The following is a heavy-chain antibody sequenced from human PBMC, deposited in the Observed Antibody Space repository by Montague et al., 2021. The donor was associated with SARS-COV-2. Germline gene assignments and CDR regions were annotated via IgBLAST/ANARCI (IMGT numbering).Heavy chain of an antibody. J-gene: IGHJ6*02. V-gene: IGHV4-59*08. CDR1: GGSISSYY. D-gene: IGHD3-10*01. CDR3: AGAGSGSYSFYYYYGMDV. Sequence: SETLSLTCTVSGGSISSYYWSWIRQPPGKGLEWIGYIYYSGSTNYNPSLKGRVTISVDTFKNQFSLKLSSVTAADTAVYYCAGAGSGSYSFYYYYGMDVWGQGTTVTVSS. CDR2: IYYSGST.